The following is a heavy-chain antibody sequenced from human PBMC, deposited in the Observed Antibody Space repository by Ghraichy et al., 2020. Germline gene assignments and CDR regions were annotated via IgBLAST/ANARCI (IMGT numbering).Heavy chain of an antibody. V-gene: IGHV3-7*01. CDR1: GFTFSSYW. Sequence: GGSLRLSCAVSGFTFSSYWMSWVRQAPGKGLEWVANIKQDGSEKYYVDSVKGRFAISRDNAKKSLYLQMNSLRAEDTAVYYCARDLRGWMATIAVLDYWGQGTLVTVSS. D-gene: IGHD5-24*01. J-gene: IGHJ4*02. CDR3: ARDLRGWMATIAVLDY. CDR2: IKQDGSEK.